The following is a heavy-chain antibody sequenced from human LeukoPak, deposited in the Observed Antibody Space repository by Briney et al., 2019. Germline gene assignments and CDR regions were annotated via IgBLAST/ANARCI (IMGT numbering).Heavy chain of an antibody. D-gene: IGHD1-26*01. V-gene: IGHV3-21*01. CDR1: GFTFSTYN. CDR3: ARDVGASAPDAFDI. J-gene: IGHJ3*02. Sequence: GGSLRLSCAASGFTFSTYNMNWVRQAPGKGLEWVSSISSSSNYIYYTDSVKGRFTISRDNAKNSLYLQMNSLRAEDTDVYYCARDVGASAPDAFDIWGQGTMVTVSS. CDR2: ISSSSNYI.